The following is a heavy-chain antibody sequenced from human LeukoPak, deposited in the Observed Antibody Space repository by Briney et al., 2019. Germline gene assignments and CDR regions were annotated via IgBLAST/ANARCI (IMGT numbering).Heavy chain of an antibody. J-gene: IGHJ4*02. D-gene: IGHD3-22*01. CDR3: ARDGNGYEY. V-gene: IGHV3-53*01. CDR1: GFTFSSYA. Sequence: GGSLRLSCAASGFTFSSYAMSWVRQAPGRGLEWVSVIYSGGNTYYADSVKGRFTISRDNSKNTLNLQMNSLRAEDTAVYYCARDGNGYEYWGQGTLVPVSS. CDR2: IYSGGNT.